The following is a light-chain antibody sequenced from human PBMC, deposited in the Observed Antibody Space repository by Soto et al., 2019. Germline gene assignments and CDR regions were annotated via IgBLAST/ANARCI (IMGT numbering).Light chain of an antibody. V-gene: IGKV2-30*01. CDR2: KVS. J-gene: IGKJ1*01. CDR1: QSLVYSDGNTY. CDR3: MQGSLWPPA. Sequence: DVVMTQSPLSLPVTLGQPASISCRSSQSLVYSDGNTYLNWFQQRPGQSPRRLVYKVSNRDSGVPDRFSGSGSGTDFTLKISRLEAEDVWVYYCMQGSLWPPAFGQGTKVEIK.